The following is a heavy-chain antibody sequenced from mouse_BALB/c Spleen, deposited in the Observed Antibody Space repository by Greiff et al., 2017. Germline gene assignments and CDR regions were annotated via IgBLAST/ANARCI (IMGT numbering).Heavy chain of an antibody. J-gene: IGHJ2*01. CDR3: ARTGTGYFDY. V-gene: IGHV3-2*02. CDR1: GYSITSDYA. Sequence: DVQLQESGPGLVKPSQSLSLTCTVTGYSITSDYAWNWIRQFPGNKLEWMGYISYSGSTSYNPSLKSRISITRDTSKNQFFLQLNSVTTEDTATYYCARTGTGYFDYWGQGTTLTVSS. CDR2: ISYSGST. D-gene: IGHD4-1*01.